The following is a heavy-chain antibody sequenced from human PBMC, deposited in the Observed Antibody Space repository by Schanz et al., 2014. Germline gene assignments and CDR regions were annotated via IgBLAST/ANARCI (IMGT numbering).Heavy chain of an antibody. CDR3: ARGGPAYYFDD. J-gene: IGHJ4*02. V-gene: IGHV3-66*01. Sequence: EVHLLESGGGLVQPGGSLRLSCAASGFSFGTYAMSWVRQAPGKGLLWVSFIYIGGNTYYADSVKGRFTISRDNSKNTVYIQMNSLRAEDTAVYYCARGGPAYYFDDWGQGTLVTVSS. CDR1: GFSFGTYA. CDR2: IYIGGNT.